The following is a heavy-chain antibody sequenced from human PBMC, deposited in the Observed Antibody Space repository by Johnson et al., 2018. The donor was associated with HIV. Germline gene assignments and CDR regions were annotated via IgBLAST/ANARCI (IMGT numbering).Heavy chain of an antibody. D-gene: IGHD2-2*01. J-gene: IGHJ3*02. Sequence: QMQLVESGGGLVKPGGSLRLSCAASGFSFSDYYMSWIRQAPGKGPEWVSYISSSGSTVYYADSVKGRIDISRENAKNSLCLQVSSRRAGDTGKRRFAVRQHRCNAACQDGFHIWRQGTMVTVSS. V-gene: IGHV3-11*01. CDR2: ISSSGSTV. CDR1: GFSFSDYY. CDR3: AVRQHRCNAACQDGFHI.